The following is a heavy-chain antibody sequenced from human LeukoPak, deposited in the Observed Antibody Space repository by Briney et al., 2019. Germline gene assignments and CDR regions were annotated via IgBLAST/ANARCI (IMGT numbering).Heavy chain of an antibody. CDR2: IKWNGGIT. V-gene: IGHV3-20*04. CDR3: ARDRMGTSYSVSHCDS. Sequence: GGSLRPSRATSGFTFVDYGFSWVRQAPGRGLESLPAIKWNGGITEYADSVKGRFTISRDNAKNSLYLQIDSLRGEDTAFYYCARDRMGTSYSVSHCDSWGQGTLVTVSS. D-gene: IGHD6-13*01. J-gene: IGHJ4*02. CDR1: GFTFVDYG.